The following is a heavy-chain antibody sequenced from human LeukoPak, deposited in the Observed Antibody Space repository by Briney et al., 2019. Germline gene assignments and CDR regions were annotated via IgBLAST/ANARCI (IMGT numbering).Heavy chain of an antibody. Sequence: PGGSLRLSCAASGFIFSSTYMTWVRQAPGKGLEWVSVIHNDGSTYYSDSVEGRFTVSRDNSKNMLFLRMNSLRVEDTAVYFCASLARDYWGQGTLVSVSS. CDR2: IHNDGST. CDR1: GFIFSSTY. V-gene: IGHV3-53*01. J-gene: IGHJ4*01. CDR3: ASLARDY. D-gene: IGHD3-3*02.